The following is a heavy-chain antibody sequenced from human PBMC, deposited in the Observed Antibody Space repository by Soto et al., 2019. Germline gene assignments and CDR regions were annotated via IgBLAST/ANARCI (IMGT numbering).Heavy chain of an antibody. CDR2: IYPGDSDT. CDR3: ARSGTRTVLLGELSDGWFDP. J-gene: IGHJ5*02. V-gene: IGHV5-51*01. Sequence: GESLKISCKGSGYSFTSYWIGWVRQMPGKGLEWMGIIYPGDSDTRYSPSFQGQVTISADKSISTAYLQWSSLKASDTAMYYCARSGTRTVLLGELSDGWFDPWGQGTLVTVSS. CDR1: GYSFTSYW. D-gene: IGHD3-16*02.